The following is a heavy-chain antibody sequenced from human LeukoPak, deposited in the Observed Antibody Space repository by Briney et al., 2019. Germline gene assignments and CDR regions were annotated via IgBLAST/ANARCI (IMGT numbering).Heavy chain of an antibody. CDR1: GGSISSYY. J-gene: IGHJ3*02. CDR2: IYYSGST. V-gene: IGHV4-59*01. CDR3: ASGRGLYSFNAFDI. Sequence: PSETLSLTCTVSGGSISSYYWSWIRQPPGKGLEWIGYIYYSGSTDYNPSLRSRVTISVDTSKSQFSLKLSSVTAADTAVYYCASGRGLYSFNAFDIWGQGTMVTVSS. D-gene: IGHD5-18*01.